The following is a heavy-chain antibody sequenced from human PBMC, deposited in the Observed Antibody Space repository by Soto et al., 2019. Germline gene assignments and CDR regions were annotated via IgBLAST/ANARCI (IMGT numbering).Heavy chain of an antibody. J-gene: IGHJ6*02. D-gene: IGHD4-17*01. V-gene: IGHV3-66*01. CDR3: AREYGDYPYYYYAMDV. CDR1: GFTVSSNY. Sequence: EVQLVESGGGLVQPGESLRLSCAASGFTVSSNYMSWVRQAPGKGLEWVSVIYSGGSTYYADSVKGRFTISRDNSKNPLYLQMNSLRAEDTAVYYCAREYGDYPYYYYAMDVWGQGTTVTVSS. CDR2: IYSGGST.